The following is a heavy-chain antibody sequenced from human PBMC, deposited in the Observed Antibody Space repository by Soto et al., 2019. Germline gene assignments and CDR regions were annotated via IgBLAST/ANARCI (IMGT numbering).Heavy chain of an antibody. D-gene: IGHD3-16*01. V-gene: IGHV4-59*08. CDR3: ARLYTDAFDI. CDR2: IYYSGST. Sequence: QVQLQESGPGLVKPSETLSLTCTVSGGSISSYYWSWIRQPPGKGLEWIGYIYYSGSTNYNPSLKSRVTISVDTSKNQFSLKLSSVTAADTAVYYCARLYTDAFDIWGQGTMVTVSS. J-gene: IGHJ3*02. CDR1: GGSISSYY.